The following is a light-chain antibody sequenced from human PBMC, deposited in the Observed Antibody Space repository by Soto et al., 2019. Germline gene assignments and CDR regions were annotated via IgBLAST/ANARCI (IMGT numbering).Light chain of an antibody. V-gene: IGKV1-12*01. CDR2: DVS. J-gene: IGKJ5*01. Sequence: DNQLTQSPSSISASVGDRVTITCRASQAVNSWLAWFQQKPGMAPKLVIYDVSSLQSEVPSRFSGSGSGTEFTLTISSLQPEDFATYYCQQSNNHPISFGQGTRLEIK. CDR1: QAVNSW. CDR3: QQSNNHPIS.